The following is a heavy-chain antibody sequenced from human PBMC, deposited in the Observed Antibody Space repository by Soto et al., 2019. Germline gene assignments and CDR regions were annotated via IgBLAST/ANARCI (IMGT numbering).Heavy chain of an antibody. V-gene: IGHV1-69*13. Sequence: SVKVSCKASGYIFTNYCISWVREAPGQGLEWMGGIIPIFGTANYAQKFQGRVTITADESTSTAYMELSSLRSEDTAVYYCARDRYCGGDCYSWAFDIWGQGTMVTVSS. CDR3: ARDRYCGGDCYSWAFDI. J-gene: IGHJ3*02. CDR2: IIPIFGTA. CDR1: GYIFTNYC. D-gene: IGHD2-21*02.